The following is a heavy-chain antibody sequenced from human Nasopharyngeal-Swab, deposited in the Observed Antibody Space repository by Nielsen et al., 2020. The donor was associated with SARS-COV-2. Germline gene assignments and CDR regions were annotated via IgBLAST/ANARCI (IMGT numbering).Heavy chain of an antibody. D-gene: IGHD6-13*01. V-gene: IGHV3-7*03. CDR2: IKQDGSEK. CDR1: GFSFSGYW. CDR3: ARVGSSSWYFDY. J-gene: IGHJ4*02. Sequence: GESLKISCAASGFSFSGYWMSWVRQAPGKGLEWVANIKQDGSEKYYVDSVKGRFTISRDNAKNSLYLQMNSLRAEDTAVYYCARVGSSSWYFDYWGQGTLVTVSS.